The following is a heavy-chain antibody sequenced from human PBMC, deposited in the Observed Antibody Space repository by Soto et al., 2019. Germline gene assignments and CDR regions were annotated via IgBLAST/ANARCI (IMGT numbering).Heavy chain of an antibody. Sequence: GGSLRLSCAASGFTFSSYVMHWVRQAPGKGLEWVAVIWYDGSNKYYADSVKGRFTISRDNSKNTLYLQMNSLRAEDTAVYYCARVYYDSSGYNYYHGMDVWGQGTTVTVSS. D-gene: IGHD3-22*01. CDR2: IWYDGSNK. CDR3: ARVYYDSSGYNYYHGMDV. J-gene: IGHJ6*02. V-gene: IGHV3-33*01. CDR1: GFTFSSYV.